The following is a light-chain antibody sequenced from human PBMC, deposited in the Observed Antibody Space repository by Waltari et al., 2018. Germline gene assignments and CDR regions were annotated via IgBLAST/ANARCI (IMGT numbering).Light chain of an antibody. V-gene: IGKV1D-12*01. J-gene: IGKJ3*01. Sequence: DIQMTQSPSSVSASVGDRVTVTCRASQGVSSSVAWYQQKPGKDPNPLIYGTSMLRGGVPSRFSGRGSGTDFALTISGLQPEDFATYYCQQTNIFPFTFGPGTKVDI. CDR1: QGVSSS. CDR2: GTS. CDR3: QQTNIFPFT.